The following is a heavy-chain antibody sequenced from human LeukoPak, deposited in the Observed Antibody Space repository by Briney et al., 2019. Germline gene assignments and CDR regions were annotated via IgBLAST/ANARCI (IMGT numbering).Heavy chain of an antibody. CDR1: GFTLDDYA. CDR3: AKGLFNQPLFDY. CDR2: ISWNSGSI. V-gene: IGHV3-9*03. Sequence: GGSLRLSCAASGFTLDDYAMHWVRQAPGKGLEWVSGISWNSGSIGYADSVKGRFTISRDNAKNPLYLQMNSLRAEDMALYYCAKGLFNQPLFDYWGQGTLVTVSS. D-gene: IGHD2-2*01. J-gene: IGHJ4*02.